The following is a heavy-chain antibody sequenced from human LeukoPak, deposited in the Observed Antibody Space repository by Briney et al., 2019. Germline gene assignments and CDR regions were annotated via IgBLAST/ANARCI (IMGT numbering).Heavy chain of an antibody. CDR3: ARGRSKYKQSSGYYH. D-gene: IGHD3-22*01. CDR1: GGSLSGDYSRDY. J-gene: IGHJ4*02. Sequence: SETLSLTCVVNGGSLSGDYSRDYWSWIRQPPGKRLEWIGEINHSGSTDYNPSLKSRVTISVDTSKNQFSLKLSSVTAADTAVYYCARGRSKYKQSSGYYHWGQGTLVTVSS. V-gene: IGHV4-34*01. CDR2: INHSGST.